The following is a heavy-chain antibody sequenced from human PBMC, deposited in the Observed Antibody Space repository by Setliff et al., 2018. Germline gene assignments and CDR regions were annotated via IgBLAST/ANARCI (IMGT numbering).Heavy chain of an antibody. V-gene: IGHV4-61*01. CDR2: VYYSGAA. CDR1: GVSINSGTHY. J-gene: IGHJ4*02. D-gene: IGHD5-12*01. CDR3: ARGGTFRYFDY. Sequence: SETLSLTCNVSGVSINSGTHYWGWIRQPPGKGLEWIGHVYYSGAANYNPSLKSRVTVSVDTSKNQFSLRLISVTAADTAVYYCARGGTFRYFDYWGQGTPVTVSS.